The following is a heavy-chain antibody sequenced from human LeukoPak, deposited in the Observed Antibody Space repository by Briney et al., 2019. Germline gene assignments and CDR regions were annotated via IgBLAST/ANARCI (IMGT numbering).Heavy chain of an antibody. V-gene: IGHV3-53*05. CDR3: AKDFSVYYHDSRVLDY. D-gene: IGHD3-22*01. J-gene: IGHJ4*02. CDR1: GFTVSHNY. Sequence: GGSLRLSYAASGFTVSHNYMSWVRQAPGKGLEWVSVLYNDGSTYVADSVKGRFTISRDNSKNTLYLQMNSLRAEDTAVYYCAKDFSVYYHDSRVLDYWGQGTLVTVSS. CDR2: LYNDGST.